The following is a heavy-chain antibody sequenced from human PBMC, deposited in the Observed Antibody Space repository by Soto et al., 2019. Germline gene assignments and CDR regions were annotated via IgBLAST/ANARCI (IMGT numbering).Heavy chain of an antibody. V-gene: IGHV3-13*01. CDR3: ARNPSPRHIEADGVTRSNYYYYGMDV. D-gene: IGHD6-13*01. CDR1: GFTFSSYD. J-gene: IGHJ6*02. CDR2: IGPAGDR. Sequence: PEGSLRLSCAASGFTFSSYDMHWVRQATGKGLEWVSAIGPAGDRYYPGSVKGRFTISRENAKNSLYLQMNSLRAEDTAVYYCARNPSPRHIEADGVTRSNYYYYGMDVWGQGTTVYVSS.